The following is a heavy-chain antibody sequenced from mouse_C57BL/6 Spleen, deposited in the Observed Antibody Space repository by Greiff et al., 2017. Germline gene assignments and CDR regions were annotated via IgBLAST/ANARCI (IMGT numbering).Heavy chain of an antibody. CDR1: GFTFSDYG. CDR3: ARRGLYSKYWFAY. CDR2: ISSGSSTI. D-gene: IGHD2-5*01. V-gene: IGHV5-17*01. J-gene: IGHJ3*01. Sequence: EVQVVESGGGLVKPGGSLKLSCAASGFTFSDYGMHWVRQAPEKGLEWVAYISSGSSTIYYADTVKGRFTISRDKAKNTLFLQKTSVRSEDTAMYYCARRGLYSKYWFAYWGKGTLVTVSA.